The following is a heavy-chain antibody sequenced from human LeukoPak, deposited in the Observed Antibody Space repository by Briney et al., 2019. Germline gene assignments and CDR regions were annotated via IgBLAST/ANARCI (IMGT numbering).Heavy chain of an antibody. V-gene: IGHV1-46*01. CDR3: ATGYPAKMDYYYMDV. J-gene: IGHJ6*03. CDR2: INPSGGST. Sequence: ASVKVSCKASGYTFTSYYMHWVRQAPGQGLEWMGIINPSGGSTSYAQKFQGRVTMTRDMSTSTVYMELSSLRSEDTAVYYCATGYPAKMDYYYMDVWGKGTTVTVSS. D-gene: IGHD6-13*01. CDR1: GYTFTSYY.